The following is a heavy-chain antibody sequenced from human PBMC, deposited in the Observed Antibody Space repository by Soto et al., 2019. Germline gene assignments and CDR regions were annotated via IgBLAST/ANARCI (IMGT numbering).Heavy chain of an antibody. Sequence: ASVKVSCKTSGYTFTAYDIYWVRQAPGQGPEWMGWIRAYNGDTNYAQKFQTRVTMTTDKSTDTAYMDLRSLTSDDTAIYYCAKLAGYCSGNSCHGDYAMDVWGQGTTVTVSS. D-gene: IGHD2-2*01. V-gene: IGHV1-18*01. CDR1: GYTFTAYD. J-gene: IGHJ6*02. CDR3: AKLAGYCSGNSCHGDYAMDV. CDR2: IRAYNGDT.